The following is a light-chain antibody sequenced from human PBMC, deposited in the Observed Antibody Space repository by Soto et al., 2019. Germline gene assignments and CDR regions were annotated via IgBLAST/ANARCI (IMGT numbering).Light chain of an antibody. Sequence: HSALTQPPSVSASPGQSVTIPCTATSSDVGAYNRVSWYQQYPGTPPKLMISEVNNRPSGVPDRFSGSKSGNTASLTISGLQAEDEADYYCSLYTSSSTVAFGGGTKLTVL. V-gene: IGLV2-18*01. CDR1: SSDVGAYNR. CDR3: SLYTSSSTVA. J-gene: IGLJ2*01. CDR2: EVN.